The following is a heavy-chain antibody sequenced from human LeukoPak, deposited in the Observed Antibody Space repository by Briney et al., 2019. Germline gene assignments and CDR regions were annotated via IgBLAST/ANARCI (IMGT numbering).Heavy chain of an antibody. V-gene: IGHV4-39*01. CDR1: GASISSNNYY. Sequence: SETLSLTCTVSGASISSNNYYWGWPRQPPRKGLEWIATIYYTGTTYYSPSLQSRVSISVDTSKNHFSLKVTSVTAADTAVYYCARHDNVGDSTNWFDPWGQGALVTVSS. CDR3: ARHDNVGDSTNWFDP. CDR2: IYYTGTT. J-gene: IGHJ5*02. D-gene: IGHD1-1*01.